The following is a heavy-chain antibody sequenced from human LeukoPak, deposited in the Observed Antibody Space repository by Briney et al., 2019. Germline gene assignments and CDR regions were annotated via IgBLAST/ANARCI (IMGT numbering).Heavy chain of an antibody. CDR3: AKGLVPAAIRVVDY. CDR1: GFTFSSYA. CDR2: ISASGGST. V-gene: IGHV3-23*01. Sequence: GGSLRLSCAASGFTFSSYAMSWVRQAPGKGLEWVSAISASGGSTYYADSVKGRFTISRDNSQNTLYLQVNSLRAEDTAVHYCAKGLVPAAIRVVDYWGQGTLVTVSS. D-gene: IGHD2-2*01. J-gene: IGHJ4*02.